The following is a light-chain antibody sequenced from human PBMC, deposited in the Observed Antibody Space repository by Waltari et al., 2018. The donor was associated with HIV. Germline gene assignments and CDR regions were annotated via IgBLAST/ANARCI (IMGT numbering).Light chain of an antibody. CDR2: RNN. J-gene: IGLJ3*02. Sequence: QPVLTPPSPTPGTPGQTATTSCFGSSSNIASNYVYWHQQLPGTAPKHLICRNNQRPSGVPDRFSGSKSGTSASLAISGLRAEDEGDYSCAAWDDTRGGLWVFGGGTKVTVL. CDR1: SSNIASNY. V-gene: IGLV1-47*01. CDR3: AAWDDTRGGLWV.